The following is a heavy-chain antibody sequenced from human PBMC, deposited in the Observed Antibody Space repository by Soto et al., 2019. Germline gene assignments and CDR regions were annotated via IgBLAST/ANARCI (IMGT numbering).Heavy chain of an antibody. V-gene: IGHV4-34*01. CDR2: INHSGST. Sequence: QVQLQQWGAGLLKPSETLSLTCAVYGGSFSGYYWSWIRQPPGKGLEWIGEINHSGSTSYNPSLKSRVTISVDTSKNQFSLKLSSVTAADTAVYYCAREYSSYYYYGMDVWGQGTTVTVSS. J-gene: IGHJ6*02. CDR3: AREYSSYYYYGMDV. CDR1: GGSFSGYY. D-gene: IGHD6-6*01.